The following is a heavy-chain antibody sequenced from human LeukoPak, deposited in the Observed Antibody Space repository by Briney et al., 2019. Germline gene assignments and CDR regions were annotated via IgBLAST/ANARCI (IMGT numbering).Heavy chain of an antibody. CDR3: VDQVVAATSNYFDF. CDR1: ALPFTSYW. J-gene: IGHJ4*02. Sequence: PGGSLRLSCAASALPFTSYWMHWVRQVPGKGLVWVSYINHDGSTTNYADSVKGRFTISRDNAKNTLYLGMDGRRAEDTAVYYCVDQVVAATSNYFDFWGQGTLVTVSS. CDR2: INHDGSTT. D-gene: IGHD2-15*01. V-gene: IGHV3-74*01.